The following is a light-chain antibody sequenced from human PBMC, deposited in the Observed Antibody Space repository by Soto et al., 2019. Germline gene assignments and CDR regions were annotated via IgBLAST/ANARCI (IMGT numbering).Light chain of an antibody. CDR2: KAS. Sequence: DIQMTQSPSSVSASVGDRVTITCRASQTISSWLAWYQQKPGKAPKLLIYKASTLKSGVPSRFSGSGSGTEFTLTISSLQPDDFATYYCQHYNSYSEAFAQGTKVDIK. V-gene: IGKV1-5*03. CDR3: QHYNSYSEA. CDR1: QTISSW. J-gene: IGKJ1*01.